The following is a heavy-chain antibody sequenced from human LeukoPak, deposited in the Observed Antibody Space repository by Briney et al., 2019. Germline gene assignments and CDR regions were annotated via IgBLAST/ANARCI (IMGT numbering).Heavy chain of an antibody. D-gene: IGHD4/OR15-4a*01. CDR3: CAEYEYGDHDY. V-gene: IGHV4-59*02. J-gene: IGHJ4*02. CDR2: IYHSGTT. CDR1: GASVSSHD. Sequence: PSETLSLTCAVSGASVSSHDWSWIRKSPGKGLEWIGHIYHSGTTKYNPSLKSRATISVATPKSQFSLKLKSVTAADTAVYYCCAEYEYGDHDYWGQGTLVSVSS.